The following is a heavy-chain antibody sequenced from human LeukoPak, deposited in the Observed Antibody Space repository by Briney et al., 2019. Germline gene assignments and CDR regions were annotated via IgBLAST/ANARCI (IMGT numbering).Heavy chain of an antibody. J-gene: IGHJ5*02. CDR1: GGSFSGYY. Sequence: PSETLSLTCAVYGGSFSGYYWSWIRQPPGKGLEWIGEINHSGSTNYNPSLESRVTISVDTSKNQFSLKLSSVTAADTAVYYCARGVWFDPWGQGTLVTVSS. CDR3: ARGVWFDP. CDR2: INHSGST. V-gene: IGHV4-34*01.